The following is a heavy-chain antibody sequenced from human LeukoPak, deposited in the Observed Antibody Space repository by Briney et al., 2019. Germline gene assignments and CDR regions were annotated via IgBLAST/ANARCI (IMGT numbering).Heavy chain of an antibody. CDR1: GFSFSTYS. Sequence: GGSLRLSCAASGFSFSTYSMNWVRQAPGKGLEWVSSISSSSSYIYYADSVKGRFTISRDNAKKSLYLQMNSLEAEDTAVYYCARGDSSGYYYFDYWGQGTLVTVSS. J-gene: IGHJ4*02. V-gene: IGHV3-21*01. CDR2: ISSSSSYI. D-gene: IGHD3-22*01. CDR3: ARGDSSGYYYFDY.